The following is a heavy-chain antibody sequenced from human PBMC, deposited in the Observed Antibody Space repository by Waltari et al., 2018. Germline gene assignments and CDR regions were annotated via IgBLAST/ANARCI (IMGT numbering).Heavy chain of an antibody. J-gene: IGHJ4*02. CDR2: ITPYNGNT. D-gene: IGHD6-13*01. Sequence: HVQLVQSGVEVKKPGASVTVSCKVLGYSFTGYGICWVRQAPGQGLVWMGWITPYNGNTDYARNLQGRVTMTTDTSTTTAYMELRSLRSDDTAVYFCARRGTAIAAANDYWGQGTLVTVSS. V-gene: IGHV1-18*01. CDR3: ARRGTAIAAANDY. CDR1: GYSFTGYG.